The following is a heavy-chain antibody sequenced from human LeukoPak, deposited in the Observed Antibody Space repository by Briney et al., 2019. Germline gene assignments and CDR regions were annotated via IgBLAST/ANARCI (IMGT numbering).Heavy chain of an antibody. V-gene: IGHV3-21*01. CDR1: GFTFSSYS. CDR3: ARDGVGYCSGGSCYSRCTL. D-gene: IGHD2-15*01. J-gene: IGHJ4*02. Sequence: PGGSLRLSCAASGFTFSSYSMNWVRQAPGKGLEWVSSISSSSSYIYYADSVKGRFTISRDNAKNSLYLQMNSLRAEDTAVYYCARDGVGYCSGGSCYSRCTLWGQGTLVTVSS. CDR2: ISSSSSYI.